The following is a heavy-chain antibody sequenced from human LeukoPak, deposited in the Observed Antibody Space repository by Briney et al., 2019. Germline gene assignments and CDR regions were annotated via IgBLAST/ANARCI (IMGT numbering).Heavy chain of an antibody. J-gene: IGHJ4*02. V-gene: IGHV3-43D*03. Sequence: GGSLRLSCAASGFTFDDYAMHWVRQAPGKGLEWVSLISWDGGSTYYADSVKGRFTISRDNAKNSLYLQMNSLRVEDTAVYYCARDKVAGSMAGSNFDYWGQGTLVTVSS. CDR3: ARDKVAGSMAGSNFDY. D-gene: IGHD6-19*01. CDR1: GFTFDDYA. CDR2: ISWDGGST.